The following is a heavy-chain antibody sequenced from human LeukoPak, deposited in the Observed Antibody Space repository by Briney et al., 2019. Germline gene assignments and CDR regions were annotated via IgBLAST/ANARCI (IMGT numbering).Heavy chain of an antibody. CDR3: ARGDVGYFDY. V-gene: IGHV4-30-2*01. J-gene: IGHJ4*01. CDR1: GGSLSSGGYS. D-gene: IGHD1-26*01. Sequence: SDTLSLPCAVSGGSLSSGGYSWSWIRQPPGKGLEWIGYIFHTESTYYNPSLTSQVTISMDTSKNQFSPKLTSMAAADTAVYYCARGDVGYFDYWGDGSLVSASS. CDR2: IFHTEST.